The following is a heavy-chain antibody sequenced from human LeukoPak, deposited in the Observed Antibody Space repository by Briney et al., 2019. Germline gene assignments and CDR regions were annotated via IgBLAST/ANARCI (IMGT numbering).Heavy chain of an antibody. CDR3: ARYRLSDSPINWFDP. CDR1: GYTFTSFG. Sequence: ASVMVSCKASGYTFTSFGISWVRQAPGQGLEWMGWISAYNGNTDYAQKLQDRVTMTTDTSTNTAYMELRSLRSDDTALYYCARYRLSDSPINWFDPWGQGTLVTVSS. V-gene: IGHV1-18*01. J-gene: IGHJ5*02. D-gene: IGHD3-16*02. CDR2: ISAYNGNT.